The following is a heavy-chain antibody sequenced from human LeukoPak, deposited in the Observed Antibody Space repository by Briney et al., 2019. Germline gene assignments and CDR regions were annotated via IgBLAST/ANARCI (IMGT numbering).Heavy chain of an antibody. V-gene: IGHV1-2*02. J-gene: IGHJ3*02. CDR1: GYTFTGYY. D-gene: IGHD2-2*01. CDR3: ARDLGYCSSTSCYFAFDI. CDR2: INPNSGGT. Sequence: ASVTVSCTASGYTFTGYYMHWVREAPGQGLGWMGWINPNSGGTNYAQKFQRRVTMTRDTSISTAYMELSRLRSDDTAVYYCARDLGYCSSTSCYFAFDIWGQRTMVTVSS.